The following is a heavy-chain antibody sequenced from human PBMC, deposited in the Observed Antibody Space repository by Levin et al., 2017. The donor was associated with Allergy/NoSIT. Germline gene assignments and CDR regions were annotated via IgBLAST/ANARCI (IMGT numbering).Heavy chain of an antibody. D-gene: IGHD3-10*01. V-gene: IGHV4-31*03. CDR3: ARDLSVLWFGEPMET. Sequence: ASETLSLTCTVSGGSISSGGYYWSWIRQHPGKGLEWIGYIYYSGSTYYNPSLKSRVTISVDTSKNQFSLKLSSVTAADTAVYYCARDLSVLWFGEPMETWGQGTLVTVSS. J-gene: IGHJ5*02. CDR2: IYYSGST. CDR1: GGSISSGGYY.